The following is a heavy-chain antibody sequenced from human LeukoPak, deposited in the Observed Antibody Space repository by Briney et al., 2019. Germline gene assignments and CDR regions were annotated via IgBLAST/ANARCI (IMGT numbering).Heavy chain of an antibody. V-gene: IGHV4-38-2*02. D-gene: IGHD3-22*01. CDR2: IYHSGST. Sequence: PSETLSLTCSVSGYSISSGYYWGWIRQPPGKGLEWIGSIYHSGSTYYTPSLKRRVTISVDTSKNQFSLKLSSVTAADMAVYYCARGYYDSSGYLQLDYWGQGTLVTVSS. CDR1: GYSISSGYY. J-gene: IGHJ4*02. CDR3: ARGYYDSSGYLQLDY.